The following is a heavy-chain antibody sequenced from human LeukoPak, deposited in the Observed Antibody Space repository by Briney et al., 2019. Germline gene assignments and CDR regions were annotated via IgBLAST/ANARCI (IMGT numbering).Heavy chain of an antibody. CDR1: GGSFSGYY. V-gene: IGHV4-34*01. CDR3: ARDRPRYCSSTSCQRALDY. Sequence: PSETLSLTCAVYGGSFSGYYWSWIRQPPGKGLEWIGEINHSGSTNYNPSLKSRVTISVDTSKNQFSLKLSSVTAADTAVYYCARDRPRYCSSTSCQRALDYRGQGTLVTVSS. D-gene: IGHD2-2*01. CDR2: INHSGST. J-gene: IGHJ4*02.